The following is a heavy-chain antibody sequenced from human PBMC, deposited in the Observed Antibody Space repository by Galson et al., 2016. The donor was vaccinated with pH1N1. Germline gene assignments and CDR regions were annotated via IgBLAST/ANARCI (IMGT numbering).Heavy chain of an antibody. V-gene: IGHV3-74*01. J-gene: IGHJ3*02. CDR1: GFSFSTYW. Sequence: SLRLSCAASGFSFSTYWMHWVRQPAGKGLVWVSRIKGDERSTNYADSVKGRFTISRDNSKNTLYLQMNSLKAEDTAVFYCARAPPTYNNRGWSLDIWGQGTMVTVSS. D-gene: IGHD1-14*01. CDR2: IKGDERST. CDR3: ARAPPTYNNRGWSLDI.